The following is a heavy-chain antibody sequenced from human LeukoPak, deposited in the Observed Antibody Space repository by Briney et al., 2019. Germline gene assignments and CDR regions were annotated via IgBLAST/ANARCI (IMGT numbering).Heavy chain of an antibody. J-gene: IGHJ4*02. CDR3: ARGGAYSYGYVGY. CDR1: GFTFSSYS. V-gene: IGHV3-48*01. D-gene: IGHD5-18*01. Sequence: GGSLRLSCAASGFTFSSYSMNWVRQAPGKGLEWVSYISSSSSTIYYADSVKGRFTISRDNAKNSLYLQMNSLRAEDTAVYYCARGGAYSYGYVGYWGQGTLVTVSS. CDR2: ISSSSSTI.